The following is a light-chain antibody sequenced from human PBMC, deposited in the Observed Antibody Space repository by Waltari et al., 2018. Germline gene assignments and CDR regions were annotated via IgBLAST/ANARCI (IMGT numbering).Light chain of an antibody. V-gene: IGKV1-39*01. CDR3: QQTYDTPLT. J-gene: IGKJ4*01. CDR1: RSVSIY. Sequence: DIQMTQASSSLSASVGDRVNITCRASRSVSIYLNWYQPKPGKAHNPLIYATSALQTGVPSRFSGSGSGTDFTLTITNLQPEDFGIYYCQQTYDTPLTFGAGTKVQLK. CDR2: ATS.